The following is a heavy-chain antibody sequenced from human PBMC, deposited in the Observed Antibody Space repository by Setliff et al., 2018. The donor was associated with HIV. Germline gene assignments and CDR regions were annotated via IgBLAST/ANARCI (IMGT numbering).Heavy chain of an antibody. V-gene: IGHV4-34*01. CDR1: GGSFSGYD. Sequence: SETLSLTCGVYGGSFSGYDWNWSWIRQPPGKGLEWIGEINHSGFTNYNPSLKSRVTISVDYSKSHFSLKLGSVTAADTAVYYCARGALSLTLTKLLSFFDYWGQGTQVTVSS. CDR2: INHSGFT. D-gene: IGHD3-22*01. J-gene: IGHJ4*02. CDR3: ARGALSLTLTKLLSFFDY.